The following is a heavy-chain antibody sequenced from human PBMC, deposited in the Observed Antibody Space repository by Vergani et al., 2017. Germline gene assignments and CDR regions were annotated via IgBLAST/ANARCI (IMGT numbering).Heavy chain of an antibody. J-gene: IGHJ4*02. CDR3: AKHFSGWGINY. V-gene: IGHV3-30*02. CDR2: IQFDGSNQ. Sequence: QVQLEESGGGVVKRGGSLRLSCATSGFTLSNYDMQWIRQGPGKGLEFVAFIQFDGSNQYYADSVKGRFTLSRDFSKNTLYLKMNSLRTDDTATYYCAKHFSGWGINYWAQGTQVIFS. D-gene: IGHD6-19*01. CDR1: GFTLSNYD.